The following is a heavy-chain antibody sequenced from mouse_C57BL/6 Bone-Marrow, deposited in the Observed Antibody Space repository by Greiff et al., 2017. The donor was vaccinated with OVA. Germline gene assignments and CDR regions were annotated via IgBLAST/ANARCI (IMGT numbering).Heavy chain of an antibody. J-gene: IGHJ2*01. D-gene: IGHD2-3*01. V-gene: IGHV1-76*01. Sequence: VQLQQSGAEVVRPGASVKLSCKASGYTFTDHYINWVKQRPGQGLEWIARIYPGSGNTYYNEKFKGKATLTAEKSSNTAYMQLSSLTSEDSAVYFCARDDGYFFEYWDQGTTLTVSS. CDR3: ARDDGYFFEY. CDR2: IYPGSGNT. CDR1: GYTFTDHY.